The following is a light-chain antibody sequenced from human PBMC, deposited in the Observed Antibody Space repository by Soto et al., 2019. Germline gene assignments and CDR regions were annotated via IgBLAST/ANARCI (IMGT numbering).Light chain of an antibody. V-gene: IGKV1-5*03. Sequence: DIQMTQSPSTLSASVGDRVTITCRASQSISTWLAWYQQKPGKAPKLLIYMASNLESGVPSRFSGSGSGAEFTLTISSLQPDDFATYQCQQYDSYPYTFGQGTKLEMK. CDR3: QQYDSYPYT. J-gene: IGKJ2*01. CDR1: QSISTW. CDR2: MAS.